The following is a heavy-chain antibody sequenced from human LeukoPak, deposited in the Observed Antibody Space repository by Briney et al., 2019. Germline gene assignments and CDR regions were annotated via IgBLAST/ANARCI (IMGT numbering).Heavy chain of an antibody. J-gene: IGHJ4*02. Sequence: ASVKVSCKVSGYTLTELSMHWVRQAPGKGLEWMGGFDPEDGETIYAHKFQGRVTMTEDTSTDTAYMELSSLSSEDTAVYYCATLNIVVVVAATKRIFDYWGQGTLVSVSS. CDR2: FDPEDGET. CDR1: GYTLTELS. V-gene: IGHV1-24*01. CDR3: ATLNIVVVVAATKRIFDY. D-gene: IGHD2-15*01.